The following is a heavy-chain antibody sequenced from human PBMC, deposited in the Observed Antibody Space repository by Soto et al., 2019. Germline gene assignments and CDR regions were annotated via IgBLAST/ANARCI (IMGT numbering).Heavy chain of an antibody. Sequence: GESLKISCKGSGYSFTSYWIGWVRQMPGKGLEWMGIIYPGDSDTRYSPSFQGQATISADKSISTAYLQWSSLKASDTAMYCCAGRLLGGSSSGSFDYGGQGTLVTVSS. CDR2: IYPGDSDT. CDR3: AGRLLGGSSSGSFDY. J-gene: IGHJ4*02. CDR1: GYSFTSYW. V-gene: IGHV5-51*01. D-gene: IGHD6-6*01.